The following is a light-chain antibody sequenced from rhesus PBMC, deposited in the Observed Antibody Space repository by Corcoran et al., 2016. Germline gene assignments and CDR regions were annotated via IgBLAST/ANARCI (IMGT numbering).Light chain of an antibody. CDR1: VSSS. CDR2: VAP. J-gene: IGKJ4*01. V-gene: IGKV3-24*01. Sequence: VSSSLAWYQQKPGQAPRLLIHVAPSRATGIPDRFSGSGSGTDFTLTISSLEPEDVAVYYCLQHSDWPLTFGGGTKVDLK. CDR3: LQHSDWPLT.